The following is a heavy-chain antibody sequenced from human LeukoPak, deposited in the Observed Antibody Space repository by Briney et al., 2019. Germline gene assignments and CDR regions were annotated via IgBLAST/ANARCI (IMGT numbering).Heavy chain of an antibody. CDR1: GGSIANYF. CDR3: ARASDSSGSYSGGHI. J-gene: IGHJ3*02. D-gene: IGHD6-19*01. Sequence: NPSETLTLTCTVSGGSIANYFWSWIRQSPGKGLEWIGYVYSGGSTKYKSSFKSRVNILVDTSKNQFSLKLSSVTAADTAVYYCARASDSSGSYSGGHIWGQGTMVTVSS. V-gene: IGHV4-59*01. CDR2: VYSGGST.